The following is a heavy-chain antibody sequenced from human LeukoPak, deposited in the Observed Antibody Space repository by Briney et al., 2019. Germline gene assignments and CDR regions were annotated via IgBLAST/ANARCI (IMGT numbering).Heavy chain of an antibody. CDR3: ATDSCSGPTCYLRFEP. J-gene: IGHJ5*02. V-gene: IGHV1-8*02. D-gene: IGHD2-2*01. CDR2: MNPNSGNT. CDR1: GYTFTSYG. Sequence: ASVKVSCKASGYTFTSYGISWGRQATGPGLEWMGWMNPNSGNTGYAQKFQGRVTMTRNTSISTAYMELSSLKSEDTAVYYCATDSCSGPTCYLRFEPWGQGTLVTVSS.